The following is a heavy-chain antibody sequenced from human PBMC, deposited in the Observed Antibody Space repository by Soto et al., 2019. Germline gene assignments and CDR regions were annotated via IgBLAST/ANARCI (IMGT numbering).Heavy chain of an antibody. CDR1: GGSFSGYY. CDR2: INHSGST. J-gene: IGHJ4*02. D-gene: IGHD2-2*01. Sequence: QVQLQQWGAGLLKPSETLSLTCAVYGGSFSGYYWSWIRQPPGKGLEWIGEINHSGSTNYNPSLKSRVTISVDTSKNQFSLKLSSVTAADTAVYYCARCLRGVPAAAIDYWGQGTLVTVSS. V-gene: IGHV4-34*01. CDR3: ARCLRGVPAAAIDY.